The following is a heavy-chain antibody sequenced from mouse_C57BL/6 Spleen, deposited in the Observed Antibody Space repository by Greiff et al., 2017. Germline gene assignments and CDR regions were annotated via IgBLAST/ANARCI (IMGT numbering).Heavy chain of an antibody. V-gene: IGHV5-9-1*02. Sequence: EVQRVESGEGLVKPGGSLKLSCAASGFTFSSYAMSWVRQTPEKRLEWVAYISSGGDYIYYADTVKGRFTISRDNARNTLYLQMSSLKSEDTAMYYCTRDDGYYVHWYFDVWGTGTTVTVSS. CDR2: ISSGGDYI. CDR3: TRDDGYYVHWYFDV. CDR1: GFTFSSYA. J-gene: IGHJ1*03. D-gene: IGHD2-3*01.